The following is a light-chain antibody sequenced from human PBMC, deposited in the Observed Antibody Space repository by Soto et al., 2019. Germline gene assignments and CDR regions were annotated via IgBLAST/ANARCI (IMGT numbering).Light chain of an antibody. Sequence: DIVMTQSPLSLPVTPGEPASISCRSSQSLLHSNGYNYLDWYLQKPGQSPQLLIYLGSNRASGVPDRGSGSGSGTDCTLKISRVEAEDVGVYYCMQALHTPQTFGQGTKVEIK. CDR3: MQALHTPQT. V-gene: IGKV2-28*01. CDR2: LGS. J-gene: IGKJ1*01. CDR1: QSLLHSNGYNY.